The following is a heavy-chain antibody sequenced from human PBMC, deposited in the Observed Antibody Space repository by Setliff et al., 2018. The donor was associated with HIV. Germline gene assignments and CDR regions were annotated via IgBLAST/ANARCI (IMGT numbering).Heavy chain of an antibody. J-gene: IGHJ3*02. V-gene: IGHV4-39*01. CDR3: ARTAIDYYESSGYYHDAFDT. D-gene: IGHD3-22*01. Sequence: PSETLSLPCTVSGVSISSNSYSWGWIRQPPGKGLEWIGRIYHSGSTYNNPSLKSRLTISVDTSKNQFSLKLTSVTAADTAVYYCARTAIDYYESSGYYHDAFDTWGRGSMVTVSS. CDR2: IYHSGST. CDR1: GVSISSNSYS.